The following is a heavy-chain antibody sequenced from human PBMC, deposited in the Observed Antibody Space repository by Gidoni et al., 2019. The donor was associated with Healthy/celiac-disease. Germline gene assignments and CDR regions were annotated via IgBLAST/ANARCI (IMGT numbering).Heavy chain of an antibody. CDR3: AKDPPIAIIAAADLDY. V-gene: IGHV3-23*01. Sequence: EVQLLESGGGLVQPGGSLRLSCPASVLTFRSYAMSWVRPAPGKGLDGVSDISGSGGSTYYADSVKCRFTISRDNSKNTLYLQMNSLRAEDTAVYYCAKDPPIAIIAAADLDYWGQGTLVTVSS. CDR1: VLTFRSYA. D-gene: IGHD6-13*01. CDR2: ISGSGGST. J-gene: IGHJ4*02.